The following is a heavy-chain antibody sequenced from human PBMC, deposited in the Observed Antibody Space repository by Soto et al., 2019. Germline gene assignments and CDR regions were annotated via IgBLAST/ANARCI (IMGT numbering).Heavy chain of an antibody. Sequence: GGSLRISCAASGFTVSSNYMSWVRQAPGKGLEWVSVIYSGGSTYYADAVKGRFTISRHNSKNTLYLQMNSLRAEDMAVYYCARDSDYYYGMDVWGQGTTVTVSS. V-gene: IGHV3-53*04. J-gene: IGHJ6*02. CDR1: GFTVSSNY. CDR2: IYSGGST. CDR3: ARDSDYYYGMDV.